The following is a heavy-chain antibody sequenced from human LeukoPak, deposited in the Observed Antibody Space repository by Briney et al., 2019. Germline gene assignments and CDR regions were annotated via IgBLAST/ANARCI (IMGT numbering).Heavy chain of an antibody. CDR1: GGSFSGYY. CDR3: ARGGVVVAATPTNYYYGMDV. Sequence: SETLSLTCAVYGGSFSGYYWSWIRQPPGKGLEWIGEINHSGSTNYNPSLKSRVTISVDTSKNQFSLKLSSVTAADTAVYYCARGGVVVAATPTNYYYGMDVWGQGTTVTVSS. V-gene: IGHV4-34*01. CDR2: INHSGST. D-gene: IGHD2-15*01. J-gene: IGHJ6*02.